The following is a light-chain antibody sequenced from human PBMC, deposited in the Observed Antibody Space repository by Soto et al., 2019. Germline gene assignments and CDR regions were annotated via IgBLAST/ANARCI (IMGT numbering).Light chain of an antibody. CDR3: ASWDDSLRGGV. V-gene: IGLV1-47*01. CDR2: SNN. J-gene: IGLJ1*01. CDR1: RSNIGSNY. Sequence: QSVLTQPPSASGTPGQRIVISCSGARSNIGSNYVYWYQHLPGTAPKLLIYSNNQRPSGVPDRFSGSKSGTSASLAISGLRSEDEGDYYWASWDDSLRGGVFGTGTKVTVL.